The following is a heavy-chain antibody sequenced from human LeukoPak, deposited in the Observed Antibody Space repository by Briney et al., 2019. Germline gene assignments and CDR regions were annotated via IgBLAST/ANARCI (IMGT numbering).Heavy chain of an antibody. CDR1: GFIYGNYW. D-gene: IGHD3-3*01. CDR3: ARVEGTFVTIFGVVDY. Sequence: GGSLRLSCAASGFIYGNYWMHWVRQAPGKGLVWVSRINTDGSNTNYADSVKGRFTISRDNAKNTLYLQMNSLRAEDTAVYYCARVEGTFVTIFGVVDYWGQGTLVTVSS. J-gene: IGHJ4*02. CDR2: INTDGSNT. V-gene: IGHV3-74*01.